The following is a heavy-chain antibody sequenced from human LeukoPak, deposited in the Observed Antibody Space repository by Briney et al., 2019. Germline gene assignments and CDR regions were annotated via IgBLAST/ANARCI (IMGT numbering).Heavy chain of an antibody. CDR3: ARVNYDILTGPLHYYYYYMDV. CDR2: IYYSGST. CDR1: GGSISSSSYS. J-gene: IGHJ6*03. D-gene: IGHD3-9*01. Sequence: SETLSLTCTVSGGSISSSSYSWGWIRQPPGKGLEWIGNIYYSGSTYYNPSLKSRVTISVDTSKNQFSLKLSSVTAADTAVYYCARVNYDILTGPLHYYYYYMDVWGKGTTVTVSS. V-gene: IGHV4-39*07.